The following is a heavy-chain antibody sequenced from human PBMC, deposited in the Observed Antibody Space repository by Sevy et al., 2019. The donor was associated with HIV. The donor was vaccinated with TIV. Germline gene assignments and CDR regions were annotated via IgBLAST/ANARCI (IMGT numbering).Heavy chain of an antibody. CDR3: ARGQGLDY. J-gene: IGHJ4*02. V-gene: IGHV3-30*02. CDR1: GFIFSSYG. CDR2: IRYDGNEK. Sequence: GGSLRLSCAASGFIFSSYGMHWVRQAPGKGLDWVAFIRYDGNEKYFADSVRGRFTISRDNSKNTLYLQMNKLRSEDTAVYYCARGQGLDYWGQGTMVTVSS.